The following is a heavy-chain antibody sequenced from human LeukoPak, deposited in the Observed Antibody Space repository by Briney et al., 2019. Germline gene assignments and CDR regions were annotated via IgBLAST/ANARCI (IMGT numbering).Heavy chain of an antibody. CDR2: ISGSGGST. D-gene: IGHD3-22*01. Sequence: PGESLKISCAASGFTFSSYAMSWVRQAPGKGLEWVSAISGSGGSTYYADSVKGRFTISRDNSKNTLYLQMNSLRAEDTAVYYCAKDPDYDSSGYYVYWGQGTLVTVSS. CDR3: AKDPDYDSSGYYVY. CDR1: GFTFSSYA. J-gene: IGHJ4*02. V-gene: IGHV3-23*01.